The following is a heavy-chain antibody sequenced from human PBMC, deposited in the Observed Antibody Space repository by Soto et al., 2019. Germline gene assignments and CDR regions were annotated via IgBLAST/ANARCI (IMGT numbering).Heavy chain of an antibody. J-gene: IGHJ6*02. V-gene: IGHV1-69*06. CDR1: GGTFSGYA. D-gene: IGHD3-3*01. Sequence: SVKVSCKASGGTFSGYAISWVRQAPGQGLEWMGGIIPIFGTANYAQKFQGRVTITADKSTSTAYMELSSLRSEDTAVYYCAREGSGYYRMDVWGQGTTVTVSS. CDR3: AREGSGYYRMDV. CDR2: IIPIFGTA.